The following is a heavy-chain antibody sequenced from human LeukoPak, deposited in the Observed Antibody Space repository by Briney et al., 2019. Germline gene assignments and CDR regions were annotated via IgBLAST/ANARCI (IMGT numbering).Heavy chain of an antibody. Sequence: GGSLRLSRAASGLTFSSYAMSWVRQAPGKGLEWVSAISGSGGSTYYADSVKGRFTISRDNSKNTLYLQMNSLRAEDTAVYYCAKDTTRMITFGGVIAPFDYWGQGTLVTVSS. CDR1: GLTFSSYA. V-gene: IGHV3-23*01. J-gene: IGHJ4*02. D-gene: IGHD3-16*02. CDR2: ISGSGGST. CDR3: AKDTTRMITFGGVIAPFDY.